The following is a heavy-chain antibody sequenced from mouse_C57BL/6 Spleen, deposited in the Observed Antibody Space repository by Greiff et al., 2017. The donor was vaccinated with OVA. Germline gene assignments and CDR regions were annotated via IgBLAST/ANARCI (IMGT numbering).Heavy chain of an antibody. V-gene: IGHV1-50*01. J-gene: IGHJ3*01. CDR2: IDPSDSYT. CDR1: GYTFTSYW. D-gene: IGHD1-1*02. CDR3: ARDYV. Sequence: QVQLQQPGAELVKPGASVTLSCKASGYTFTSYWMQWVKQRPGQGLEWIGEIDPSDSYTNYNQKFKGKATLTVDTSSSTAYMQLSSLTSEDSAVYYCARDYVWGQGTLVTVSA.